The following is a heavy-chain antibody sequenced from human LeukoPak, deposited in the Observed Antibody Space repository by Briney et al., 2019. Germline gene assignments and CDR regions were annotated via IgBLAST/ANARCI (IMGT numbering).Heavy chain of an antibody. V-gene: IGHV1-18*01. J-gene: IGHJ4*02. D-gene: IGHD5-18*01. CDR1: GYTFTTYG. Sequence: ASVKVSCKASGYTFTTYGISWVRQAPGQGLEWMGWISAYNGNTNYAQKFQGRVTITTDESTSTAYMELSSLRSEDTAVYYCAREAPIQLRGGFDYWGQGTLVTVSS. CDR2: ISAYNGNT. CDR3: AREAPIQLRGGFDY.